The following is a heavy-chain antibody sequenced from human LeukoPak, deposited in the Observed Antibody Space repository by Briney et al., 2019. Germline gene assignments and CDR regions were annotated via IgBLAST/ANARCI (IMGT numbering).Heavy chain of an antibody. V-gene: IGHV4-59*01. CDR1: GGSISRDY. Sequence: SETLSLTCTVSGGSISRDYWSWIRQPPGKGLEWIGYIYYTGSTNYNPSLKSRVTISVDTSKNQFSLKLSSVTAADTAVYYCARAGPAATRDAFDIWGQGTMVTVSS. D-gene: IGHD2-2*01. CDR2: IYYTGST. CDR3: ARAGPAATRDAFDI. J-gene: IGHJ3*02.